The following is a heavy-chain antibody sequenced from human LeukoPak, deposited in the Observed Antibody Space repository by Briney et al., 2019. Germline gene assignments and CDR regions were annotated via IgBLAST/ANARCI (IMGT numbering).Heavy chain of an antibody. CDR2: INPNSGGT. D-gene: IGHD2-21*02. J-gene: IGHJ4*02. CDR3: ARGPGVVTAHLPDY. Sequence: ASVKVSCKASGYTFTGYYIHWVRQAPGQGLEWMGWINPNSGGTSYAQKFQGRVTMTRDTSISTAYMELSRLRSDDTAVYYCARGPGVVTAHLPDYWGQGTLVTVSS. V-gene: IGHV1-2*02. CDR1: GYTFTGYY.